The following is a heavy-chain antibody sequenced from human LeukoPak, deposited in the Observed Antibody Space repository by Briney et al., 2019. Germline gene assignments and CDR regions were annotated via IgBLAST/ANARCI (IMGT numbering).Heavy chain of an antibody. V-gene: IGHV3-30*18. CDR3: AKDHLPGGWYTADYYYGMDV. CDR2: ISYDGSNK. CDR1: GFTFSSYG. D-gene: IGHD6-19*01. Sequence: GGSLRLSCAASGFTFSSYGMHWVRQARGKGLEWVAXISYDGSNKYYADSVKGRFTISRDNSKNTLYLQMNSLRAEDTAVYYCAKDHLPGGWYTADYYYGMDVWGQGTTVTVSS. J-gene: IGHJ6*02.